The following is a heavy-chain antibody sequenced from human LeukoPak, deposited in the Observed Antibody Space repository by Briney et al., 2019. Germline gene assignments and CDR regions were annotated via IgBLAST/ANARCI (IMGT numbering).Heavy chain of an antibody. CDR2: IYYSGST. J-gene: IGHJ4*02. CDR1: GGSISSSSYY. Sequence: PSETLSLTCTVSGGSISSSSYYWGWIRQPPGKGLEWIGSIYYSGSTYYNPSLKSRVTISVDTSKNQFSLKLSSVTAADTAVYYCARVRSRDGYLYFDYWGQGTLVTVSS. CDR3: ARVRSRDGYLYFDY. D-gene: IGHD5-24*01. V-gene: IGHV4-39*07.